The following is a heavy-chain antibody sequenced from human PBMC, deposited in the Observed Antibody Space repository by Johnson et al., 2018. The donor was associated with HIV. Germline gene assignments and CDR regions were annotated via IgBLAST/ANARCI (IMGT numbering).Heavy chain of an antibody. CDR3: ARVGDRAMIVGGTDAFDI. V-gene: IGHV3-20*04. CDR1: RLTLSDSY. J-gene: IGHJ3*02. CDR2: INWNGGST. D-gene: IGHD3-22*01. Sequence: VQLVESGGGLVKPGGSLRLSCVASRLTLSDSYMSWIRQAPGKGLEWVSGINWNGGSTGYADSVKGRFTISRDNAKNSLYLQMNSLRAGDTALYYCARVGDRAMIVGGTDAFDIWGQGTMVTVSS.